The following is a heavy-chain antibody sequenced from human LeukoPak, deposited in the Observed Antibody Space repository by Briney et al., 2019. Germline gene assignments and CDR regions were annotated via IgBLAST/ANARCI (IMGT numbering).Heavy chain of an antibody. J-gene: IGHJ4*02. CDR1: GFDVVNNY. Sequence: GGSLRLSCAASGFDVVNNYMSRVRQAPGKGLGWVSILYSDGTTYYAESVKGRFSTSRDSSKNTLYLQLSSLKSDDTAVYYCARGLLRFDRGGLFDYWGQGTLVTVSS. V-gene: IGHV3-53*01. CDR3: ARGLLRFDRGGLFDY. D-gene: IGHD2-15*01. CDR2: LYSDGTT.